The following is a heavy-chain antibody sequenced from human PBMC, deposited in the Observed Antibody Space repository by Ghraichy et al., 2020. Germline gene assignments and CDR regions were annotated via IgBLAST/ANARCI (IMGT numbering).Heavy chain of an antibody. J-gene: IGHJ5*01. CDR3: ARGSGSSWFYS. D-gene: IGHD6-13*01. V-gene: IGHV3-48*02. CDR2: ISSSGSPI. CDR1: GFTFSSEN. Sequence: HSCVDSGFTFSSENMNWVRQTPGKGLEWVSYISSSGSPIVYADSVKGRFTISRDNAKNSLYLQMTSLRDEDTGVYYCARGSGSSWFYSWGQGTLVTVSS.